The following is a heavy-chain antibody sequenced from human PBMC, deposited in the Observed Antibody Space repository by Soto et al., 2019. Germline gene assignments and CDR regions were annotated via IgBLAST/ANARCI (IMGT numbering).Heavy chain of an antibody. J-gene: IGHJ5*02. CDR2: ISAYNGNT. CDR1: GYTFTSYG. V-gene: IGHV1-18*01. Sequence: GASVKVSCKASGYTFTSYGISWVRQAPGQGLEWMGWISAYNGNTNYAQKLQGRVTMTTDTSTSTAYMELRSLISDDTAVYYCARVIPYAVTPNWFDPWGQGTLVTVSS. D-gene: IGHD4-4*01. CDR3: ARVIPYAVTPNWFDP.